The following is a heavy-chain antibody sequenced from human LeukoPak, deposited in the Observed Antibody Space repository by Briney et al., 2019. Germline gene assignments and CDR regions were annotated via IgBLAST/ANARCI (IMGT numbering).Heavy chain of an antibody. Sequence: LETLSLTCTVSGGSISSYYWSWIRQPPGKGLEWIGYIYYSGSTNYNPSLKSRVTISVDTSKNQFSLKLSSVTAADTAVYYCAGGNYNWNGFDPWGQGTLVTVSS. CDR1: GGSISSYY. D-gene: IGHD1-20*01. CDR3: AGGNYNWNGFDP. J-gene: IGHJ5*02. V-gene: IGHV4-59*08. CDR2: IYYSGST.